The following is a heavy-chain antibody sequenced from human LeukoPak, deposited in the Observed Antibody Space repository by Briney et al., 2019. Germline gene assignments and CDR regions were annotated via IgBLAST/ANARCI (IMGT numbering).Heavy chain of an antibody. J-gene: IGHJ4*02. Sequence: GASVKVSCKASGGTFSSYAISWVRQAPGQGLEWMGGIIPIFGTANYAQKFQGRVTITAEKSTSTAYMELSSLGVRSMAVDYGARYRGGGGDDYGDYGYFDYWGQGTLVTVSS. CDR3: ARYRGGGGDDYGDYGYFDY. CDR1: GGTFSSYA. D-gene: IGHD4-17*01. CDR2: IIPIFGTA. V-gene: IGHV1-69*06.